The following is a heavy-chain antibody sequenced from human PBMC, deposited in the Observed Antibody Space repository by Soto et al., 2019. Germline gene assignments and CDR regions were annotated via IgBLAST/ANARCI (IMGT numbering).Heavy chain of an antibody. D-gene: IGHD2-21*02. CDR3: ARAPASYCGGDCFSMDY. Sequence: EVQLVESGGGLVEPGGSLRLSCEASGFPFGSYAMNWVRQAPGKGLEWVSSISTSSGYIYFADSLRGRFTVSRDNAQNSLYLQMNSLTAEDTAVYYCARAPASYCGGDCFSMDYWGQGTLVIVSS. J-gene: IGHJ4*02. V-gene: IGHV3-21*02. CDR1: GFPFGSYA. CDR2: ISTSSGYI.